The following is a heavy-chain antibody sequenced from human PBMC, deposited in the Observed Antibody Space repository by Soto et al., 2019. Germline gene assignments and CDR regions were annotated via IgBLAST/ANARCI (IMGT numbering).Heavy chain of an antibody. D-gene: IGHD6-19*01. CDR3: ARGNPAVAGHGDYFDY. CDR2: IWYDGSNK. Sequence: QVQLVESGGGVVQPGRSLRLSCAASGFTFSSYGMHWVRQAPGKGLEWVAVIWYDGSNKYYADSVKGRFTISRDNSKNTLYLQMNSLRAEDTAVYYCARGNPAVAGHGDYFDYWGQGTLVTVSS. V-gene: IGHV3-33*01. J-gene: IGHJ4*02. CDR1: GFTFSSYG.